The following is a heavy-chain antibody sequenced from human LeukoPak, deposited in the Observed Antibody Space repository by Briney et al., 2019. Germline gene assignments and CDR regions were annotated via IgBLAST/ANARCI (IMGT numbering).Heavy chain of an antibody. CDR2: ISSASTYT. D-gene: IGHD5-18*01. Sequence: GESLRLSCAASGFTFSSYSMNWVRQAPGKGLEWVSSISSASTYTYYADSVEGRFTISRDNAKNSLYLQMNSLRAEDTAMYYCARLVWDTTMADGDIDSWGQGTLLIVSS. CDR3: ARLVWDTTMADGDIDS. J-gene: IGHJ4*02. V-gene: IGHV3-21*01. CDR1: GFTFSSYS.